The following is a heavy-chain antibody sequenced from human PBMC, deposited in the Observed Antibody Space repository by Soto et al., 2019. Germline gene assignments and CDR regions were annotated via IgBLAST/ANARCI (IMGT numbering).Heavy chain of an antibody. CDR3: ARGGVSDSFDY. CDR2: INHLETT. J-gene: IGHJ4*02. V-gene: IGHV4-30-2*01. CDR1: GASITYGGYS. D-gene: IGHD2-8*01. Sequence: QLQLHESGSGLVKPSQTLSLTCTVSGASITYGGYSWSWIRQTPGKGLEWIGYINHLETTFYNPSLESRLSLSIDRAKNQFSLHLNSMSAADRAVYFCARGGVSDSFDYWGQGILVTVSS.